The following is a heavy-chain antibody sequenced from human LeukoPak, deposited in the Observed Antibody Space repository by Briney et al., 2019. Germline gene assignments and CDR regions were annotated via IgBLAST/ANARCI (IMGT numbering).Heavy chain of an antibody. CDR1: GFTFSNYA. D-gene: IGHD6-19*01. V-gene: IGHV3-23*01. Sequence: GGSLRLSCAAPGFTFSNYAMSWVRQAPGKGLEWVSAISGSGGSTYYADSVKGRFTISRDNSKNTLYLQMNSLRAEDTAVYYCAKDPKYSSGRGGFDYWGQGTLVTVSS. J-gene: IGHJ4*02. CDR3: AKDPKYSSGRGGFDY. CDR2: ISGSGGST.